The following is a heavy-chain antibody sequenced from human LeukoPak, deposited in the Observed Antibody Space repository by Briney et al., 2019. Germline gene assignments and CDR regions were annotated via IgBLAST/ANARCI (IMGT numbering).Heavy chain of an antibody. Sequence: PSETLSLTCAVYGGSFSGYYWSWIRQPPGKGLEWIGEINHSGSTNYNPSLKSRVTISVDTSKNQFSPKLSSVTAADTAVYYCARRRITIFGVVIIGSWFDPWGQGTLVTVSS. D-gene: IGHD3-3*01. CDR3: ARRRITIFGVVIIGSWFDP. CDR1: GGSFSGYY. J-gene: IGHJ5*02. CDR2: INHSGST. V-gene: IGHV4-34*01.